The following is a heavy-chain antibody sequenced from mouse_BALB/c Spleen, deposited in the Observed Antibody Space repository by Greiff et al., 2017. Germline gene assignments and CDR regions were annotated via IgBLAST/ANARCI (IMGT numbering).Heavy chain of an antibody. J-gene: IGHJ4*01. V-gene: IGHV5-12-1*01. CDR1: GFAFSSYD. Sequence: EVQVVESGGGLVKPGGSLKLSCAASGFAFSSYDMSWVRQTPEKRLEWVAYISSGGGSTYYPDTVKGRFTISRYNAKNTLYLQMSSLKSEDTAMYYCARHYYGKAMDYWGQGTSVTVSS. CDR2: ISSGGGST. D-gene: IGHD2-1*01. CDR3: ARHYYGKAMDY.